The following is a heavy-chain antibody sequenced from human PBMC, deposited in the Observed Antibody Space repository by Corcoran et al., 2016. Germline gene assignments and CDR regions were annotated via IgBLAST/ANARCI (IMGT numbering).Heavy chain of an antibody. D-gene: IGHD3-10*01. CDR1: GFTFSSYG. CDR2: LSYEGSNK. CDR3: ANDNSLGSYLVYFDY. Sequence: QVQLVESGGGVVQPGRSLRLSCAASGFTFSSYGMHWVRQAPGKGLEWVAVLSYEGSNKYYADTVKGRFTISRYNSKNTLYLQMNSLRAEGMAVDYSANDNSLGSYLVYFDYWGQGSRVTGSS. J-gene: IGHJ4*02. V-gene: IGHV3-30*18.